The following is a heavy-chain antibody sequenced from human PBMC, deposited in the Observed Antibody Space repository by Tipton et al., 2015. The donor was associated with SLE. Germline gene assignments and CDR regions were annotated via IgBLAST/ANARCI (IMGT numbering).Heavy chain of an antibody. D-gene: IGHD4/OR15-4a*01. Sequence: QSGPEVKKPGSSVKVSCKASGGTFSSYGISWVRQAPGQGLEWMGWISAYNGNTNYAQKLQGRVTMTTDTSTSTAYMELRSLRSDDTAVYYCARVVPGYYYYGMDVWGQGTTVTVSS. CDR3: ARVVPGYYYYGMDV. J-gene: IGHJ6*02. CDR1: GGTFSSYG. V-gene: IGHV1-18*01. CDR2: ISAYNGNT.